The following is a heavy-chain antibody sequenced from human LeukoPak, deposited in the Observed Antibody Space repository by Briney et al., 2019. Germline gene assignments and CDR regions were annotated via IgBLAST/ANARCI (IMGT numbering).Heavy chain of an antibody. CDR1: GYTFTGYY. V-gene: IGHV1-2*02. Sequence: ASVKVSCKASGYTFTGYYMHWVRQAPGQGLEWMGWINPNSGGTNYAQKFQGRVTMTRDTSISTAYMELSRLRSDDTAVYYCAIDIVVVPPYYYYGTDVWGQGTTVTVSS. CDR2: INPNSGGT. D-gene: IGHD2-2*01. J-gene: IGHJ6*02. CDR3: AIDIVVVPPYYYYGTDV.